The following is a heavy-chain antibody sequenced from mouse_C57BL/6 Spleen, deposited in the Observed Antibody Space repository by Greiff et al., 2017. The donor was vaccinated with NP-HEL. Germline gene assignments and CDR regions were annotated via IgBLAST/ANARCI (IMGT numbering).Heavy chain of an antibody. D-gene: IGHD2-4*01. V-gene: IGHV3-1*01. CDR3: ARDYDYDGAFAY. CDR1: GYSITSGYD. J-gene: IGHJ3*01. Sequence: EVKVEESGPGMVKPSQSLSLTCTVTGYSITSGYDWHWIRHFPGNKLEWMGYISYSGSTNYNPSLKSRISITHDTSKNHFFLKLNSVTTEDTATYYCARDYDYDGAFAYWGQGTLVTVSA. CDR2: ISYSGST.